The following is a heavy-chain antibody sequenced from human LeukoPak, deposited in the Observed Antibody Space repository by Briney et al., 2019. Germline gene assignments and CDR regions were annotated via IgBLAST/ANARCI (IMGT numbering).Heavy chain of an antibody. J-gene: IGHJ6*02. Sequence: PSETLSLTCTVSGGSTSSYYWSWIRQPPGKGLEWIGYIYYSGSTNYNPSLKSRVTISVDTSKNQFSLKLSSVTAADTAVYYCARGYYYYGMDVWGQGTTVTVSS. CDR3: ARGYYYYGMDV. CDR1: GGSTSSYY. V-gene: IGHV4-59*01. CDR2: IYYSGST.